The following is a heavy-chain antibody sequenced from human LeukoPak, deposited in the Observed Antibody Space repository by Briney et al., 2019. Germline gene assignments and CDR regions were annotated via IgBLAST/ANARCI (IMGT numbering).Heavy chain of an antibody. CDR3: ARVTTRAIRITMVRGVDYGMDV. Sequence: SVKVSCKASGGTFSSYAISWVRQAPGQGLEWMGGITPIFGTANYAQKFQGRVTITADESTSTAYMELSSLRSEDTAVYYCARVTTRAIRITMVRGVDYGMDVWGQGTTVTVSS. CDR2: ITPIFGTA. D-gene: IGHD3-10*01. J-gene: IGHJ6*02. V-gene: IGHV1-69*13. CDR1: GGTFSSYA.